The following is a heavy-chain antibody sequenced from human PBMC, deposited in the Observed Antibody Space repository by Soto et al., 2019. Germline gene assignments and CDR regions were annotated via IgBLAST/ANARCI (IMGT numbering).Heavy chain of an antibody. V-gene: IGHV4-31*03. CDR2: IYYSGST. D-gene: IGHD2-15*01. Sequence: QVQLQESGPGLVKPSQTLSLTCTVSGGSISSGGYYWSWIRQHPGKGLEWIGYIYYSGSTYYNPSLKGRVTIPVDTPKNQFSLKLSPVTAADTAVYYCARQDVVPSTQTEYWGQGTLVTVSS. J-gene: IGHJ4*02. CDR1: GGSISSGGYY. CDR3: ARQDVVPSTQTEY.